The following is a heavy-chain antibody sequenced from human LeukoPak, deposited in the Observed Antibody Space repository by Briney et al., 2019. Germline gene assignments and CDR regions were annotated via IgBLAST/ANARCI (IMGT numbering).Heavy chain of an antibody. CDR1: GGSISSSSYY. CDR2: IYYSGCT. J-gene: IGHJ3*02. V-gene: IGHV4-39*07. D-gene: IGHD3-22*01. CDR3: ARVHYYDSSGYYINAFDI. Sequence: SETLSLTCTVSGGSISSSSYYWGWIRQPPGKGLEWIGSIYYSGCTYYNPSLKSRVTISVDTSKNQFSLKLSSVTAADTAVYYCARVHYYDSSGYYINAFDIWGQGTMVTVSS.